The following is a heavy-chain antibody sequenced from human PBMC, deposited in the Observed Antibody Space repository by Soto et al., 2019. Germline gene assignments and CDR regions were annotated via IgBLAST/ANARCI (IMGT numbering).Heavy chain of an antibody. CDR3: VRQGIDYLHGLVDV. D-gene: IGHD4-17*01. Sequence: QVQLQQSGPRLVKPSDTLSLTCTVSSGPDRSHNWGWIRQPPGRGLEWIGYVYYTGDTAYNPSLRGRVTISADTSTNDISLTLNSVTAADTAVYYCVRQGIDYLHGLVDVWGQGTTVNVSS. V-gene: IGHV4-59*08. CDR2: VYYTGDT. CDR1: SGPDRSHN. J-gene: IGHJ6*02.